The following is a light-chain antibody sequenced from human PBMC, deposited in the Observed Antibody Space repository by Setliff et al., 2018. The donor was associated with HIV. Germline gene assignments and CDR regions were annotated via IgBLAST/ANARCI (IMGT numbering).Light chain of an antibody. CDR1: SSDVDAYDY. Sequence: QSALTQPRSMSGSPGQPVTISCTGTSSDVDAYDYVSWYQQHPGKAPKLLIYDVSERPSGVPDRFSGSKSGNTASLTISGLQAEDEADYYCCSYAGSYTYVFGTGTKVTVL. V-gene: IGLV2-11*01. CDR3: CSYAGSYTYV. CDR2: DVS. J-gene: IGLJ1*01.